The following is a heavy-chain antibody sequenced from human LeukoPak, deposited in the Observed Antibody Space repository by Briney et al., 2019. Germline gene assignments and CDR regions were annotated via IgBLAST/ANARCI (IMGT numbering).Heavy chain of an antibody. CDR3: ARLKIGIWVWFDP. Sequence: SETLSLTCTVSVDSISSSSYYWGWIRQPPGKGLEWIGSIYYSGSTYYNPSLKSRVSISVDTSKNQFSLKLSSVTAADTAVYYCARLKIGIWVWFDPWGQGTLVTVSS. CDR2: IYYSGST. J-gene: IGHJ5*02. CDR1: VDSISSSSYY. V-gene: IGHV4-39*01. D-gene: IGHD3-22*01.